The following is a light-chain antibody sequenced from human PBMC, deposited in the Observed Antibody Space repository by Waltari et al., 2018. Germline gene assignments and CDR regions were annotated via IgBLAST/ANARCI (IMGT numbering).Light chain of an antibody. CDR3: LSYTSSITFV. CDR2: EVT. J-gene: IGLJ2*01. V-gene: IGLV2-23*02. CDR1: SNDVGNSKH. Sequence: QPALTQPASVSGSPGQSITISCTGTSNDVGNSKHVCWYQQHPAKAPKLIISEVTERPSGVSDRFSGSKSGNTAYLTSSGLQAEDEADYYCLSYTSSITFVFGGGTKLSVL.